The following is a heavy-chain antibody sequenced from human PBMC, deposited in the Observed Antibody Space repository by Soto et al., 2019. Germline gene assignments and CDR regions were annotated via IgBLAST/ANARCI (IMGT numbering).Heavy chain of an antibody. CDR2: IKPDGGDK. J-gene: IGHJ3*02. CDR3: ARALMAVTSQDAFDI. V-gene: IGHV3-7*01. Sequence: GGSLRLSCAASGFTFSSCAMSWVRQAPGKGLEWVANIKPDGGDKHYVDSVKGRFTIFRDNAKSSLYLQMDSLRAEYTAVYYCARALMAVTSQDAFDIWGQGTMVTVSS. D-gene: IGHD2-21*02. CDR1: GFTFSSCA.